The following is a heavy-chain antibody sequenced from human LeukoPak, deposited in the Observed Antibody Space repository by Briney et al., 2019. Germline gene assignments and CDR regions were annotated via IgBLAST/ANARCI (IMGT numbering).Heavy chain of an antibody. CDR3: ARVVPAGDAFDI. Sequence: PSETLSLTCAVSGGSISSSNWWSWVRQPPGKGLEWIGEIYHSGSTNYNPSLKSRVTISVDKSKNQFSLKLSSVTAADTAVYNCARVVPAGDAFDIWGQGTMVTVSS. V-gene: IGHV4-4*02. CDR1: GGSISSSNW. CDR2: IYHSGST. D-gene: IGHD2-2*01. J-gene: IGHJ3*02.